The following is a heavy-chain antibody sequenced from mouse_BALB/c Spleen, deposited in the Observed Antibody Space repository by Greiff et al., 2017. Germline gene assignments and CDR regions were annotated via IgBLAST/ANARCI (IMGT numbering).Heavy chain of an antibody. CDR3: ARGDYYDYPFAY. V-gene: IGHV5-4*02. D-gene: IGHD2-4*01. Sequence: EVQLVESGGGLVKPGGSLKLSCAASGFTFSDYYMYWVRQTPEKRLEWVATISDGGSYTYYPDSVKGRFTISRDNAKNNLYLQMSSLKSEDTAMYYCARGDYYDYPFAYWGQGTLVTVSA. J-gene: IGHJ3*01. CDR1: GFTFSDYY. CDR2: ISDGGSYT.